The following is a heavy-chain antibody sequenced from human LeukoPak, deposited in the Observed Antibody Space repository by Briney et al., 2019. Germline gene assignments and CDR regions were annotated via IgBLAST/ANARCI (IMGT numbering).Heavy chain of an antibody. CDR2: ISAYNGNT. CDR1: GYTFTGYY. D-gene: IGHD3-10*01. Sequence: ASVKVSCKASGYTFTGYYMHWVRQAPGQGLEWMGWISAYNGNTNYAQKLQGRVTMTTDTSTSTAYMELRSLRSDDTAVYYCARQVMRFGELFQYYYYYMDVWGKGATVTVSS. V-gene: IGHV1-18*04. CDR3: ARQVMRFGELFQYYYYYMDV. J-gene: IGHJ6*03.